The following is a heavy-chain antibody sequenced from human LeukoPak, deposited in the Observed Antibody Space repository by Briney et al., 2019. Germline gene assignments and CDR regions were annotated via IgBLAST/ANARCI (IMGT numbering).Heavy chain of an antibody. Sequence: GGSLRLSCAASGFTFSSYEMNWVRQAPGKGLEWVSYISSSGSTIYYADSVKGRFTISRDNAKNSLYLQMNSLRAEDTAVYYCARGDPDISFAVAGEAFDTWGQGTMVTVSS. CDR3: ARGDPDISFAVAGEAFDT. D-gene: IGHD6-19*01. CDR2: ISSSGSTI. J-gene: IGHJ3*02. CDR1: GFTFSSYE. V-gene: IGHV3-48*03.